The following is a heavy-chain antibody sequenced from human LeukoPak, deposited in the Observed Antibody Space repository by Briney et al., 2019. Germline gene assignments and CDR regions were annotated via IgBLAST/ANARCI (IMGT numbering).Heavy chain of an antibody. V-gene: IGHV4-59*01. J-gene: IGHJ3*02. CDR2: IYYSGST. D-gene: IGHD3-3*01. CDR1: GGSISSYY. Sequence: SETLSLTCTVSGGSISSYYWSWIRQPPGKGLEWIGYIYYSGSTKYKPSLRSRVTISVDTSKNQFSLKLSSVTAADTAVYYCARGRFLDAFDIWGQGTMVTVSS. CDR3: ARGRFLDAFDI.